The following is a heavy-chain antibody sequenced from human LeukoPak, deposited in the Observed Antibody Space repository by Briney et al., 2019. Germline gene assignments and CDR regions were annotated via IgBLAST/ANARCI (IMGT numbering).Heavy chain of an antibody. D-gene: IGHD6-19*01. Sequence: PGGSLRLSCAVSGFSPNNYSMSSGRQGPRKGLEWVASIKQDGSEKYYVDSVKGRFTISRDNAKNSLYLQMNRLGVEDTAVYYCARDPGDSDGWYYFDCWGQGTLVTVSS. CDR2: IKQDGSEK. J-gene: IGHJ4*02. CDR1: GFSPNNYS. V-gene: IGHV3-7*01. CDR3: ARDPGDSDGWYYFDC.